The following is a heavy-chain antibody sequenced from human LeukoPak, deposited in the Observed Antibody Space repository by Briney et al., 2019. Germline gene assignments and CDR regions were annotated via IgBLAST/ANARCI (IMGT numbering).Heavy chain of an antibody. V-gene: IGHV5-51*01. Sequence: GESLKISCKGSGYSFTSYWIGWVRQMPGKGLEWMGIIYPGDSDTRYSPSFQGQVTISADKSISTTYLQWSSLKASDTAMYYCASLGYCSSTSCEYYFDYWGQGTLVIVSS. J-gene: IGHJ4*02. CDR1: GYSFTSYW. D-gene: IGHD2-2*01. CDR3: ASLGYCSSTSCEYYFDY. CDR2: IYPGDSDT.